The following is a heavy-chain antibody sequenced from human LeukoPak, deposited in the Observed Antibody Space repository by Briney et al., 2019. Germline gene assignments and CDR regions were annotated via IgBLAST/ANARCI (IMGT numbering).Heavy chain of an antibody. J-gene: IGHJ4*02. D-gene: IGHD3-22*01. CDR2: ISSSSSYI. CDR1: GFTFSSYS. Sequence: PGGSLRLSCAASGFTFSSYSMNWVRQAPGKGLEWVSSISSSSSYIYYADSVKGRFTISRDNAKNSLYLQMNSLRAEDTAVYYCARPDYYDSSGYIIPLDYWGQGTLVTVSS. CDR3: ARPDYYDSSGYIIPLDY. V-gene: IGHV3-21*01.